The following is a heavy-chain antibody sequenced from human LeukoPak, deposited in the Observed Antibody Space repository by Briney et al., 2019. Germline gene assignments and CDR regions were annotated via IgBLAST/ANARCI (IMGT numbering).Heavy chain of an antibody. V-gene: IGHV1-69*01. CDR2: IIPIFGTA. CDR1: GCTFSSYA. D-gene: IGHD2-2*02. Sequence: SVKVSCKASGCTFSSYAISWVRQAPGQGLEWMGGIIPIFGTANYAQKFQGRVTITADESTSTAYMELSSLRSEDTAVYYCARSKVPGYCSSTSCYTQNWFDPWGQGTLVTVSS. J-gene: IGHJ5*02. CDR3: ARSKVPGYCSSTSCYTQNWFDP.